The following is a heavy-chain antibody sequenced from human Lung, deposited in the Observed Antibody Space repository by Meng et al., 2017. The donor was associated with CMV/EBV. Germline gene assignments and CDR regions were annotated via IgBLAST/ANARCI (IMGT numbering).Heavy chain of an antibody. CDR3: ARFATTVLTT. CDR1: GGSVSSGTYY. V-gene: IGHV4-61*01. CDR2: VYYAGST. D-gene: IGHD4-17*01. Sequence: SETXSLTCTVSGGSVSSGTYYWSWIRQPPGKGLEWIGYVYYAGSTNYNPSLESRVTISVNTSKNQFSLKLTSVTAADTAKYYCARFATTVLTTWGPGTLVTVSS. J-gene: IGHJ4*02.